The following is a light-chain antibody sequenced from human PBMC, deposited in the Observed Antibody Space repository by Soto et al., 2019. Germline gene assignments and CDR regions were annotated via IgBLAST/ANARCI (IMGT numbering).Light chain of an antibody. CDR3: QQTNTFLPLT. V-gene: IGKV1-12*01. CDR2: AAS. J-gene: IGKJ4*01. CDR1: QGISNW. Sequence: DIQMTQSPSSVSASVGDRVTITWRASQGISNWLAWYQQQPGKAPKLLIYAASSLQSGVPSRFSGGGSGTHFTLIISSLQPEDFATYYCQQTNTFLPLTFGGGTKVEIK.